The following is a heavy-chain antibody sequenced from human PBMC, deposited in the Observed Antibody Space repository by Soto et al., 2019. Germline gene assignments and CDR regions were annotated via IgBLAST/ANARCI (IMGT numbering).Heavy chain of an antibody. CDR2: ISSSSSYI. Sequence: EVQLVESGGGLVKPGGSLRLSCAASGFTFSSYSRNWVRQAPGKGLEWVSSISSSSSYIYYADSVKGRFTISRDNAKNSLYLQMNSLRAEDTAVYYCARDANYGDYGYSWFDPWGQRTLVIVSS. D-gene: IGHD4-17*01. CDR1: GFTFSSYS. V-gene: IGHV3-21*01. CDR3: ARDANYGDYGYSWFDP. J-gene: IGHJ5*02.